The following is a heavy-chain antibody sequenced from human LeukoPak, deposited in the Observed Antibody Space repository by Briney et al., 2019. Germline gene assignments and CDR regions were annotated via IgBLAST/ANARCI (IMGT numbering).Heavy chain of an antibody. CDR3: ARVLAARPGY. V-gene: IGHV3-48*02. CDR2: ISSSSSTI. CDR1: GFTFSSYI. J-gene: IGHJ4*02. D-gene: IGHD6-6*01. Sequence: GGSLRLSCAASGFTFSSYIMNWVGQAPGKGLEWVSYISSSSSTIYYADSVKGRFTISRHNAKNSLYVQMNSLRDEDTAVYYCARVLAARPGYWGQGTLVTVSS.